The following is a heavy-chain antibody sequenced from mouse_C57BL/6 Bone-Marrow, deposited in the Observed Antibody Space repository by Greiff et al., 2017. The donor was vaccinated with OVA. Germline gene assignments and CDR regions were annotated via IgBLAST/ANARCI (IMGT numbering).Heavy chain of an antibody. Sequence: VKLVESGPGLVAPSQSLSITCTVSGFSLTSYAISWVRQPPGKGLEWLGVIWTGGGTNYNSALKSRLSISKDNSKSQVFLKMNSLQTDDTARYYCARNSNYSNYDWFAYWGQGTLVTVSA. J-gene: IGHJ3*01. V-gene: IGHV2-9-1*01. CDR2: IWTGGGT. D-gene: IGHD2-5*01. CDR1: GFSLTSYA. CDR3: ARNSNYSNYDWFAY.